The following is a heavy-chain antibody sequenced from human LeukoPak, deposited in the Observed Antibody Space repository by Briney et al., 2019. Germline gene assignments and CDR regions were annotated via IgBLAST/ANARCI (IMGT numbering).Heavy chain of an antibody. D-gene: IGHD3-22*01. J-gene: IGHJ4*02. CDR3: ARSLGYYYDSSGSGYFDY. V-gene: IGHV3-11*04. CDR2: ISSSGNTI. Sequence: GGSLRLSCAASGFPFSDYYMSWIRQAPGKGLEWVSYISSSGNTIYYADSVKGRFTISRDHDKNSLYLQMNRLRAEDTAVYYCARSLGYYYDSSGSGYFDYWGQGTLVTVSS. CDR1: GFPFSDYY.